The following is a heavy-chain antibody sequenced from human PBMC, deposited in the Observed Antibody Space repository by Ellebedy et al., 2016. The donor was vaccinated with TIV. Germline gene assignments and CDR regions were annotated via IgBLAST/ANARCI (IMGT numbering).Heavy chain of an antibody. V-gene: IGHV1-8*01. CDR3: ARALVATIHFFTAAPQKDLDY. J-gene: IGHJ4*02. D-gene: IGHD5-12*01. CDR2: MNPNSGNT. CDR1: GYTFSSYD. Sequence: ASVKVSCXASGYTFSSYDINWVRQATGQGLEWMGWMNPNSGNTGYAPKFQGRVTMTRNTSITTAYMELSSLRSEDTAVYYCARALVATIHFFTAAPQKDLDYWGQGTLVTVSS.